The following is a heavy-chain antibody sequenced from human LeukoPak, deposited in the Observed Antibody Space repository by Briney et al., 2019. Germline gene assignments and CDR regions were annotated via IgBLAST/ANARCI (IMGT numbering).Heavy chain of an antibody. D-gene: IGHD3-22*01. CDR1: GFTFGSYW. Sequence: GGSLRLSCAASGFTFGSYWMSWVRQAPGKGLEWVVNIKQDGSEKYYGDFVKGRFTISRDNAKNSLYLQMNSLRAEDTAVYYCARDSSGYQWGQGTLVTVSS. J-gene: IGHJ4*02. CDR3: ARDSSGYQ. CDR2: IKQDGSEK. V-gene: IGHV3-7*01.